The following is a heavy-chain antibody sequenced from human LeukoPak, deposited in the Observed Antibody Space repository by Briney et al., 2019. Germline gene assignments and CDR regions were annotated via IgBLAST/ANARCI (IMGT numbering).Heavy chain of an antibody. V-gene: IGHV3-53*01. D-gene: IGHD2-2*01. Sequence: GGSLRLSCAASGITVSSNYMSCVRQAPGKGLEWVSVIYSGGSTYYADSVKGRFTISRDNSKNTLYLQMNSLRAEDTAVYYCARGGGEKLVPAAMRSYYYYGMDVWGPGTTVTVSS. CDR2: IYSGGST. J-gene: IGHJ6*02. CDR1: GITVSSNY. CDR3: ARGGGEKLVPAAMRSYYYYGMDV.